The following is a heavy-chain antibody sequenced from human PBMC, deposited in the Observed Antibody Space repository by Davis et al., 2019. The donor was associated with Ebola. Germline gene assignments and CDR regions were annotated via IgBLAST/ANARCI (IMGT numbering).Heavy chain of an antibody. V-gene: IGHV1-18*01. CDR1: GYTFTVYG. Sequence: ASVKVSCKASGYTFTVYGINWVRQAPGQGLEWMGWISPYNVNTNYAQKLQGRVTMTANTSTSTVYMDLTSLRSDDTAVYFCVRGAYGGAFDYWGQGTLVIVSS. D-gene: IGHD4-23*01. J-gene: IGHJ4*02. CDR3: VRGAYGGAFDY. CDR2: ISPYNVNT.